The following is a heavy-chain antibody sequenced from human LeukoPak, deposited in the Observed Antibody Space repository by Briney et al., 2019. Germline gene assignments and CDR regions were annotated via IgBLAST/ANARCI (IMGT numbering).Heavy chain of an antibody. Sequence: GASVKVSCKASGYTFTGYYMHWVRQAPGQGLEWMRWINPNSGGTNYAQKFQGRVTMTRDTSISTAYMELSRLRSDDTAVYYCARDRVRITMVRGAKNWFDPWGQGTLVTVSS. CDR3: ARDRVRITMVRGAKNWFDP. D-gene: IGHD3-10*01. J-gene: IGHJ5*02. V-gene: IGHV1-2*02. CDR1: GYTFTGYY. CDR2: INPNSGGT.